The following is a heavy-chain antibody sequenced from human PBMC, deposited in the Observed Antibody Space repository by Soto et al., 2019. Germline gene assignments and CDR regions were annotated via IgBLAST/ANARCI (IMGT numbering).Heavy chain of an antibody. Sequence: YRPTLVNPTQTLTRTCTFSGFSLSTSGMCVSWIRQPPGEALEWLARIDWEDDEYYSTSLKTRLTISKDTSKNQVVLTLTKMDPADTDTSYCARMRGVVVPAAQSDPQSRYYCVDVWGKARRVTVPS. J-gene: IGHJ6*03. V-gene: IGHV2-70*11. D-gene: IGHD2-2*01. CDR2: IDWEDDE. CDR3: ARMRGVVVPAAQSDPQSRYYCVDV. CDR1: GFSLSTSGMC.